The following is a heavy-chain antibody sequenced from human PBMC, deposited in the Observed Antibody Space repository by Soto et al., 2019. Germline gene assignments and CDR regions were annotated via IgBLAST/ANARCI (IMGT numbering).Heavy chain of an antibody. J-gene: IGHJ4*02. CDR1: GFTFSNYG. D-gene: IGHD2-21*01. Sequence: QEQLVESGGGVVQPGRSLRLSCAASGFTFSNYGMHWVRQAPGKGLEWAAVIWYDGSNKYYADSVKGRFTISRDNSQNTVYLEMNSLRAEDTAVYYCARDWGGPTRRRTVAPDYWGQGTLVTVSS. V-gene: IGHV3-33*01. CDR3: ARDWGGPTRRRTVAPDY. CDR2: IWYDGSNK.